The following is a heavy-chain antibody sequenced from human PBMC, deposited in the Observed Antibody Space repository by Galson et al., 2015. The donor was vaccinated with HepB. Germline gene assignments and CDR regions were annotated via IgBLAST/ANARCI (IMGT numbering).Heavy chain of an antibody. V-gene: IGHV3-30-3*01. CDR1: GFTFSSYA. J-gene: IGHJ6*02. CDR2: ISYDGSNK. D-gene: IGHD3-22*01. CDR3: ARAGGYIDYYYYYGMDV. Sequence: SLRLSCAASGFTFSSYAMHWVRQAPGKGLEWVAVISYDGSNKYYADSVKGRFTISRDKSKNTLYLQMNSLRAEDTAVYYCARAGGYIDYYYYYGMDVWGQGTTVTVSS.